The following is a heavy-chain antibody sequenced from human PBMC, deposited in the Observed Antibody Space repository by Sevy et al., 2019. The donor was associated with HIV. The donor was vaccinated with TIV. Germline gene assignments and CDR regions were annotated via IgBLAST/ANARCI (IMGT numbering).Heavy chain of an antibody. CDR1: GFTFNRYS. CDR3: AFERLSSDVAEYFQN. CDR2: ISFDATNK. V-gene: IGHV3-30-3*01. Sequence: GGSLRLSCAASGFTFNRYSMHWVRQAPGKGLEWVATISFDATNKHYPDSVKGRFTISRDNFQNSLFLQMVSLRPEDTAVYYCAFERLSSDVAEYFQNWGQGTLVTVSS. J-gene: IGHJ1*01. D-gene: IGHD1-1*01.